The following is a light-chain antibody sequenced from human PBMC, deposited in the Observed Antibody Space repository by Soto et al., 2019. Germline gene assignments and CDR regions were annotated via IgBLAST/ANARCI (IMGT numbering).Light chain of an antibody. V-gene: IGLV4-69*01. CDR3: QTWTTGIRV. CDR1: SGHSTYA. Sequence: QAVLTQSPSASASLGASVKLTCTLSSGHSTYAIAWHRQQPEKGPQYLMKVNSDGSHIRGDEIPDRFSGSSSGAERYLTISSLQSEDEADYYCQTWTTGIRVFGGGTKLTVL. CDR2: VNSDGSH. J-gene: IGLJ3*02.